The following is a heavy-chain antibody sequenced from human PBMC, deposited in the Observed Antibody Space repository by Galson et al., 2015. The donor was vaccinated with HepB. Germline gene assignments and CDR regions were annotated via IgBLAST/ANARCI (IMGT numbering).Heavy chain of an antibody. V-gene: IGHV3-30*04. CDR1: GFTFSSYA. CDR2: ISYDGSNK. D-gene: IGHD3-22*01. CDR3: ARGGYYYDSSGYPNDGYFDL. Sequence: SLRLSCAASGFTFSSYAMHWVRQAPGKGLEWVAVISYDGSNKYYADSVKGRFTISRDNSKNTLYLQMNSLRAEDTAVYYCARGGYYYDSSGYPNDGYFDLWGRGTLDTVSS. J-gene: IGHJ2*01.